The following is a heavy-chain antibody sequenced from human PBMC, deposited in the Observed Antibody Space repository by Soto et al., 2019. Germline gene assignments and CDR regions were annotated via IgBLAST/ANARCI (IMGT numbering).Heavy chain of an antibody. CDR1: GGTFSSYA. CDR2: IIPIFGTA. CDR3: ARDAGTPPTYGMDV. Sequence: QVQLVQSGAEVKKPGSSVKVSCKASGGTFSSYAISWVRQAPGQGLEWMGGIIPIFGTANYAQKLQGRVTITADESTSTAYMELSSLRSEDTAVYYCARDAGTPPTYGMDVWGQGTTVTVSS. V-gene: IGHV1-69*01. J-gene: IGHJ6*02.